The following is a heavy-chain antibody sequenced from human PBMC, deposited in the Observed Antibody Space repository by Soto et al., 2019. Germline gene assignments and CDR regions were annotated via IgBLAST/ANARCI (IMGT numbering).Heavy chain of an antibody. CDR1: GFTFGDYA. Sequence: GGSLRLSCTVSGFTFGDYALSWVRQAPGEGLEWLGFVRTQAYGETTDYAASVKGRFTISRDDSKSIAYLQMNSLKTEDTAVYYCTRRLLDYGDYYYGMDVWGQGTTVTVSS. D-gene: IGHD4-17*01. J-gene: IGHJ6*02. V-gene: IGHV3-49*04. CDR3: TRRLLDYGDYYYGMDV. CDR2: VRTQAYGETT.